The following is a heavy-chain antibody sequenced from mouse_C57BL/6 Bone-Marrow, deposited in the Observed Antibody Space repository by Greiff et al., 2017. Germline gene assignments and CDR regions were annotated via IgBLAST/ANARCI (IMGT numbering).Heavy chain of an antibody. Sequence: VQLQQPGAELVKPGASVKMSCKASGYTFTSYWITWVKQRPGQGLEWIGDIYPGSGSTNYNQKFKGKSTLTVDKSSSTAYMQLSSLTSEDSAVYYCARGDRYFDVWGTGTTVTVSS. J-gene: IGHJ1*03. CDR1: GYTFTSYW. V-gene: IGHV1-55*01. CDR3: ARGDRYFDV. CDR2: IYPGSGST.